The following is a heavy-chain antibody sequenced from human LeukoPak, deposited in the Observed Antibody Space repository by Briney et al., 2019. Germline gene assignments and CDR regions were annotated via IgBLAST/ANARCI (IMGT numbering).Heavy chain of an antibody. CDR2: ISPSGTP. V-gene: IGHV4-4*07. CDR1: GGSIRSYY. CDR3: ARVASSVEDV. J-gene: IGHJ6*02. Sequence: SETLSLTCTVSGGSIRSYYWNWIRQPAGKGLEWIGRISPSGTPYYNPSLKSRVTMSVDSSKNQFSLKLSSVTAADTAVYYCARVASSVEDVWGQGTTVTVSS. D-gene: IGHD3-22*01.